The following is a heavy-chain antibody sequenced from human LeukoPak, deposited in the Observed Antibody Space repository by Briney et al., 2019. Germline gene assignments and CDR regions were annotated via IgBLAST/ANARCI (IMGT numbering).Heavy chain of an antibody. CDR3: ARDRIGEDYMDV. J-gene: IGHJ6*03. CDR1: GGSISGQY. D-gene: IGHD3-10*01. Sequence: SETLSLTCTVSGGSISGQYRSWIRQPPGKGLEWIGYVYYRGSTNYNPSLKSRVTISVDTSKNQFSLTLSSVTAADTAVYYCARDRIGEDYMDVWGKGTTVTVSS. V-gene: IGHV4-59*11. CDR2: VYYRGST.